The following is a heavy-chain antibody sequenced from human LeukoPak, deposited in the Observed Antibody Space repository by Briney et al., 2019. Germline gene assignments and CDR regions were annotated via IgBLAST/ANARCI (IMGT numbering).Heavy chain of an antibody. CDR1: GYTFTGYY. CDR3: ARDAVLGYCSGGSCFYYYYGMDV. J-gene: IGHJ6*02. V-gene: IGHV1-2*02. Sequence: ASVKVSCKASGYTFTGYYMHWVRQAPGQGLEWMGWINPNSGGTNYAQKLQGRVTMTTDTSTSTAYMELRSLRSDDTAVYYCARDAVLGYCSGGSCFYYYYGMDVWGQGTTVTVSS. D-gene: IGHD2-15*01. CDR2: INPNSGGT.